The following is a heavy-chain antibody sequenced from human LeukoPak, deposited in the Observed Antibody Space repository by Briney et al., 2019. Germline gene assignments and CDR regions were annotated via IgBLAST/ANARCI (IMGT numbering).Heavy chain of an antibody. CDR1: GGSISSSNHY. D-gene: IGHD3-22*01. J-gene: IGHJ3*02. CDR3: ARHSARITMIVVVITGAFDI. CDR2: ICYSGST. V-gene: IGHV4-39*01. Sequence: KPSETLSLTCTVSGGSISSSNHYWGWIRQPPGKGLEWIGSICYSGSTYYNPSLKSRVTISVDTSKNQFSLKLSSVTAADTAVYYCARHSARITMIVVVITGAFDIWGQGTMVTVSS.